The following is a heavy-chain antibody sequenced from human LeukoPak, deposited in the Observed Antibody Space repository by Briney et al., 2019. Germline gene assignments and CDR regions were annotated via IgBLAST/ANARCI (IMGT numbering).Heavy chain of an antibody. CDR1: GFTLSNFW. V-gene: IGHV3-7*05. CDR3: AKGVDFWSGLDY. Sequence: PGRSLRLSCAASGFTLSNFWMNWVRQAPGKGLEWVAIINRDGTQKHYVDSVKGRFTISRDNAKNSLYLQMNSLRAEDTAAYYCAKGVDFWSGLDYWGQATLVTVSS. D-gene: IGHD3-3*01. J-gene: IGHJ4*02. CDR2: INRDGTQK.